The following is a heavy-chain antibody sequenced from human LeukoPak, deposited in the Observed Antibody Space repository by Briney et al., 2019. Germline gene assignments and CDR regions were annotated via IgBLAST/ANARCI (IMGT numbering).Heavy chain of an antibody. J-gene: IGHJ4*02. CDR3: AREMETMVAAAPGK. Sequence: GGSLRLSCAASGNYWMHWVRQAPGKGLVWVSHINSDGSWTSYADSVKGRFTISRDNARNTLYLQMNSLRAEDMAVYYCAREMETMVAAAPGKWGQGTLVTVSS. CDR1: GNYW. V-gene: IGHV3-74*01. D-gene: IGHD6-13*01. CDR2: INSDGSWT.